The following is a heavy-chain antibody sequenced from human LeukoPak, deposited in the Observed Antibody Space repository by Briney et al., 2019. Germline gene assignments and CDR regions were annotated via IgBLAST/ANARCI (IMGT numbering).Heavy chain of an antibody. D-gene: IGHD1-20*01. V-gene: IGHV1-69*04. J-gene: IGHJ4*02. Sequence: ASVKVSCKASGGTFSSYAISWVRQAPGQGLEWMRRIIPIFGIANYAQKFQGRVTITADKSTSTAYMELSSLRSEDTAVYYCARDSSGITGTNLDYWGQGTLVTVSS. CDR3: ARDSSGITGTNLDY. CDR2: IIPIFGIA. CDR1: GGTFSSYA.